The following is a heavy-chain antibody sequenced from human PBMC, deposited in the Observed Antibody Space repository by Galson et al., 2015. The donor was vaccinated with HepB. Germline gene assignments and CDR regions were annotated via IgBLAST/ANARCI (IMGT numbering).Heavy chain of an antibody. CDR1: GGSFSGYY. CDR3: ARGGVLPDSDYYYYGMDV. CDR2: INHSGST. J-gene: IGHJ6*02. D-gene: IGHD2-8*01. V-gene: IGHV4-34*01. Sequence: ETLSLTCAVYGGSFSGYYWSWIRQPPGKGLEWIGEINHSGSTNYNPSLKSRVTISVDTSKNQFSLKLSSVTAADTAVYYCARGGVLPDSDYYYYGMDVWGQGTTVTVSS.